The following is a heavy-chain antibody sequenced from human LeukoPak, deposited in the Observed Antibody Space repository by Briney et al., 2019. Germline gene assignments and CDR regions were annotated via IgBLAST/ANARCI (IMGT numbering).Heavy chain of an antibody. CDR3: ATVGIVVVPAAIRDYYYYGMDV. CDR2: IIPIFGTA. D-gene: IGHD2-2*02. Sequence: SVKVSCKASGGTFSSYAISWVRQAPGQGLEWMGGIIPIFGTANYAQKFQGRVTITADESTSTAYMELSSLRSEDTAVYYCATVGIVVVPAAIRDYYYYGMDVWGQGTTVTVSS. CDR1: GGTFSSYA. V-gene: IGHV1-69*01. J-gene: IGHJ6*02.